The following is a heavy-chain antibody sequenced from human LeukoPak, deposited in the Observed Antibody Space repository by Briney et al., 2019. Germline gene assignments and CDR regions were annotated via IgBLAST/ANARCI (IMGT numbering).Heavy chain of an antibody. Sequence: GRSLRLSCAASGFTFSSYAMHWVRQAPGKGLEWVAVISYDGSNKYYADSVKGRFTISRDNSKNTLYLQTNSLRAEDTAVYYCARDHVRVVITLVDYWGQGTLVTVSS. CDR2: ISYDGSNK. J-gene: IGHJ4*02. CDR1: GFTFSSYA. V-gene: IGHV3-30-3*01. CDR3: ARDHVRVVITLVDY. D-gene: IGHD3-22*01.